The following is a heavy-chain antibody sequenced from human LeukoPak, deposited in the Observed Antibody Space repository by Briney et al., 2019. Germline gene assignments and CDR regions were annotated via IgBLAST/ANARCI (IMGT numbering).Heavy chain of an antibody. CDR1: GLTFSNAW. Sequence: GGSLRLSCAASGLTFSNAWMSWVRQAPGKGLECVGRIKSKTDGETTDYGAPVKGRFIILRDDPKNTLYLQMYGLKIEDTAVYYCITDPGEWHPIWGHGTMVTVSS. D-gene: IGHD3-16*01. CDR2: IKSKTDGETT. J-gene: IGHJ3*02. CDR3: ITDPGEWHPI. V-gene: IGHV3-15*01.